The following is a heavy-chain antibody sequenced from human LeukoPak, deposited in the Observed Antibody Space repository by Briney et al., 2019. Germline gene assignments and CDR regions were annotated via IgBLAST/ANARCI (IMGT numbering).Heavy chain of an antibody. V-gene: IGHV4-61*02. CDR1: GGPISSGSYY. CDR3: ARGYSSGWYQDVFDI. D-gene: IGHD6-19*01. Sequence: SETLSLTCTVSGGPISSGSYYWSWIRQPAGKGLEWIGRIYTSGSTNYNPSLKSRVTISVDTSKNQFSLKPSSVTAADTAVYYCARGYSSGWYQDVFDIWGQGTMVTVSS. CDR2: IYTSGST. J-gene: IGHJ3*02.